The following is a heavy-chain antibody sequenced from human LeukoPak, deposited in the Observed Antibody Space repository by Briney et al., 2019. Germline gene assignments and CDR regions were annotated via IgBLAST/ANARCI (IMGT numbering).Heavy chain of an antibody. V-gene: IGHV3-23*01. CDR1: GFTVSSYA. CDR3: AKSLGTAMVICGFDY. J-gene: IGHJ4*02. CDR2: ISGSGGST. Sequence: GGSLRLSCAASGFTVSSYAMSWVREAPGKGLEWVSAISGSGGSTYYADSVKGRFTISRDNSKNTLYLQMNSLRAEDTAVYYCAKSLGTAMVICGFDYWGQGALVTVSS. D-gene: IGHD5-18*01.